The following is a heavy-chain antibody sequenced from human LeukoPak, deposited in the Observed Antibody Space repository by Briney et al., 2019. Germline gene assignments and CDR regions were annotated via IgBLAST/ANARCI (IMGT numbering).Heavy chain of an antibody. V-gene: IGHV4-39*07. Sequence: SETLSLTCTVSGGSISSSSYYWGWIRQPPGKGLEWIGSIYYSGSTHYNPSLKSRVTISVDTSKNQFSLKLSSVTAADTAVYYCARDKDHDNWNFRGYFDYWGQGTLVTVSS. CDR2: IYYSGST. CDR1: GGSISSSSYY. CDR3: ARDKDHDNWNFRGYFDY. J-gene: IGHJ4*02. D-gene: IGHD1-7*01.